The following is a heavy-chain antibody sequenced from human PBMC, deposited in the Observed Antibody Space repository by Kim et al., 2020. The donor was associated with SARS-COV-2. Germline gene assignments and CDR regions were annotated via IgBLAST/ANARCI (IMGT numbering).Heavy chain of an antibody. CDR3: ARDPQQLVGGYYYYGMDV. CDR2: IYTSGST. CDR1: GGSISSYY. J-gene: IGHJ6*02. V-gene: IGHV4-4*07. D-gene: IGHD6-13*01. Sequence: SETLSLTCTVSGGSISSYYWSWIRQPAGKGLEWIGRIYTSGSTNYNPSLKSRVTMSVDTSKNQFSLKLSSVTAADTAVYYCARDPQQLVGGYYYYGMDVWGQGTTVTVSS.